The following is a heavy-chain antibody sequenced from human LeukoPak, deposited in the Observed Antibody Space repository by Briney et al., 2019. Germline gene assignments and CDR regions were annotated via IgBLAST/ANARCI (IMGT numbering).Heavy chain of an antibody. CDR1: GFTFSSYS. CDR3: ARDPNGGSYFDS. V-gene: IGHV3-21*01. J-gene: IGHJ4*02. CDR2: ISSSSSYT. Sequence: GGSLRLSCAASGFTFSSYSMNGGRQAPGKGLEWGSSISSSSSYTYYADSVKGRFTISRDNAKNSLYLQMNSLRAEATAVYYCARDPNGGSYFDSWGQGALVTVSS. D-gene: IGHD7-27*01.